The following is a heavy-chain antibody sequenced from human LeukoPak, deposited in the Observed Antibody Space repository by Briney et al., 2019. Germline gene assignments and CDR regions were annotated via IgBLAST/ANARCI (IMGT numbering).Heavy chain of an antibody. CDR3: ARDWLAGVPFDAFDL. J-gene: IGHJ3*01. V-gene: IGHV3-7*01. CDR1: GFTLSSYW. D-gene: IGHD3-10*01. CDR2: IKEDGSEK. Sequence: GGSLRLSCAASGFTLSSYWMSWVRQAPDKGLEWVANIKEDGSEKYYVDSVKGRFTISRDNAKNSLYLHMNSLTAEDTAMYYCARDWLAGVPFDAFDLWGQGTMVTVSS.